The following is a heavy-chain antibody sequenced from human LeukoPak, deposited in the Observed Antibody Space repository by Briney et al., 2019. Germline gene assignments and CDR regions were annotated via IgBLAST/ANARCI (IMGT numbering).Heavy chain of an antibody. CDR1: GYTFTSYA. Sequence: ASVKVSCKASGYTFTSYAMNWVRQAPGQGLEWMGWINTNTGNPTYAQGFTGRFVFSLDTSVSTAYLQISSLKAEDTAVYYCARDPELQQLVEDYYYMDVWGKGTTVTVSS. J-gene: IGHJ6*03. CDR3: ARDPELQQLVEDYYYMDV. D-gene: IGHD6-13*01. CDR2: INTNTGNP. V-gene: IGHV7-4-1*02.